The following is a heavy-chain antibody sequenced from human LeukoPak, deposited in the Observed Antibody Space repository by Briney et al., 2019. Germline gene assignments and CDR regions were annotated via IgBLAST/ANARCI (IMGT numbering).Heavy chain of an antibody. CDR3: AKDLGYCSGGSCPATSWFDP. V-gene: IGHV3-23*01. Sequence: GGSLRLSCAASGFTFSSYAMSWVRQAPGKGLEWVSAISGSGGSTYYADSVKGRFTISSDNSKNTLYLQMNSLRAEDTAVYYCAKDLGYCSGGSCPATSWFDPWGQGTLVTVSS. D-gene: IGHD2-15*01. CDR1: GFTFSSYA. CDR2: ISGSGGST. J-gene: IGHJ5*02.